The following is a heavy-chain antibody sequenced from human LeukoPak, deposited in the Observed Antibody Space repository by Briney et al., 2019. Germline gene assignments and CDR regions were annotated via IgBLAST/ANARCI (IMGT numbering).Heavy chain of an antibody. V-gene: IGHV4-4*07. CDR2: TYTSGST. CDR1: GGSISSYY. D-gene: IGHD6-13*01. J-gene: IGHJ5*02. Sequence: SETLSLTCTVSGGSISSYYWSWIRQPAGKGLEWIGRTYTSGSTNYNPSLKSRVTMSVDTSKNQFSLKLSSVTAADTAVYYCAREGIAAAGRGDWFDPWGQGTLVTVSS. CDR3: AREGIAAAGRGDWFDP.